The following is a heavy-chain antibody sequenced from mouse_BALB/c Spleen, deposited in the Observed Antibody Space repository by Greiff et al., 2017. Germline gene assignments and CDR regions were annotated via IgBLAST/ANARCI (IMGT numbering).Heavy chain of an antibody. Sequence: EVQRVESGGGLVKPGGSLKLSCAASGFTFSSYAMSWVRQTPEKRLEWVASISSGGSTYYPDSVKGRFTISRDNARNILYLQMSSLRSEDTAMYYCARAKSYYGSSPPYAMDYWGQGTSVTVSA. V-gene: IGHV5-6-5*01. CDR3: ARAKSYYGSSPPYAMDY. D-gene: IGHD1-1*01. CDR1: GFTFSSYA. J-gene: IGHJ4*01. CDR2: ISSGGST.